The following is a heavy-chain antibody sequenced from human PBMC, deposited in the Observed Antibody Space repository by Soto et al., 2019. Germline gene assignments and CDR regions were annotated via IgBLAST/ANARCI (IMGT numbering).Heavy chain of an antibody. J-gene: IGHJ6*02. Sequence: GGSLRLSCAASGFTFSSYGMHWVRQAPGKGLEWVAVIWYDGSNKYYADSVKGRFTISRDNSKNTLYLQMNSLRAEDTAVYYCARDSVTMVRGTGRNYYYGMDVWGQGTTVTVSS. CDR1: GFTFSSYG. CDR2: IWYDGSNK. CDR3: ARDSVTMVRGTGRNYYYGMDV. D-gene: IGHD3-10*01. V-gene: IGHV3-33*01.